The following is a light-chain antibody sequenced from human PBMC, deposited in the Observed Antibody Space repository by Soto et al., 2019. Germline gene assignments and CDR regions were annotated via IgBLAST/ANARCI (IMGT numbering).Light chain of an antibody. V-gene: IGLV2-14*01. J-gene: IGLJ1*01. CDR2: EVS. CDR1: SSDVGGYNY. Sequence: QSALTQPASVSGSPGQSITISCTGTSSDVGGYNYVSWYQQHPGKAPKLMIYEVSNRPSGVSNRFSGSKSGSTASLTISGLQAEDEADYYCSSYTSNSPYVFGTGTKVTVL. CDR3: SSYTSNSPYV.